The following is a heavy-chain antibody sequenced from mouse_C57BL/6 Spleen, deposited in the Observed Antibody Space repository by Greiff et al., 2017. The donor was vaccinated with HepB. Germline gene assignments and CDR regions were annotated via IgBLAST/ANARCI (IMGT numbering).Heavy chain of an antibody. CDR2: INPNNGGT. V-gene: IGHV1-18*01. J-gene: IGHJ3*01. CDR1: GYTFTDYN. CDR3: ARSDYYGSSRFAY. Sequence: VQLQQSGPELVKPGASVKIPCKASGYTFTDYNMDWVKQSHGKSLEWIGDINPNNGGTNYNQKFKGKATLTGNKSSNTAYMERRSLTTEDTAVYYCARSDYYGSSRFAYWGQGTLVTVSA. D-gene: IGHD1-1*01.